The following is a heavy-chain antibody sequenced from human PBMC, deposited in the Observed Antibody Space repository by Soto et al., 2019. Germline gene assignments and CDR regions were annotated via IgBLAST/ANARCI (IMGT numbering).Heavy chain of an antibody. CDR2: MNPNSGNT. J-gene: IGHJ4*02. V-gene: IGHV1-8*01. D-gene: IGHD3-3*01. CDR3: ARRYDFWSGYPDPFDY. Sequence: ASVKVSCKASGYTFTSYDINWVRQATGQGLEWMGWMNPNSGNTGYAQKFQGRVTMTRNTSISTAYMELSSLRSEDTAVYYCARRYDFWSGYPDPFDYWVQVTMVIFSS. CDR1: GYTFTSYD.